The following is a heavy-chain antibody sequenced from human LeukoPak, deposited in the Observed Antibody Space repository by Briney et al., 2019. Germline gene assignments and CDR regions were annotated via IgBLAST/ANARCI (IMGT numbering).Heavy chain of an antibody. CDR1: GFTFSSYA. Sequence: PGGSLRLSCVASGFTFSSYAMSWVRQAPGKGLEWVSALSSSGGSTYYADSVKGRFTISRDNSKKTLYLQMNSLRAEDTAVYYCAKTGTDSSGYYIDSWGQGTLVTVSS. V-gene: IGHV3-23*01. CDR2: LSSSGGST. CDR3: AKTGTDSSGYYIDS. D-gene: IGHD3-22*01. J-gene: IGHJ5*01.